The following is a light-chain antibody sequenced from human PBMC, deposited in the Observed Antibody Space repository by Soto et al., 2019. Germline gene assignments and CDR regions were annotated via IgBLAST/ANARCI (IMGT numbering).Light chain of an antibody. CDR3: QQRSNWPPSIT. V-gene: IGKV3-11*01. CDR1: QSVSSY. J-gene: IGKJ5*01. CDR2: DAS. Sequence: DIVLTQSPAPLSLSPGDRAILSCRASQSVSSYLAWYQQKPGQAPSLLIYDASNRATGIPARFSGSGSGTDFTLNISSLEPEDFAVYYCQQRSNWPPSITFGQGTRLE.